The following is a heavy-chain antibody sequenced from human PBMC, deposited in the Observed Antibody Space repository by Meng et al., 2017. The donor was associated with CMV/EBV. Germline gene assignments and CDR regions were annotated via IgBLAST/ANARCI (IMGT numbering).Heavy chain of an antibody. CDR2: IYRGDNT. CDR3: TGDSVSNPNLDY. V-gene: IGHV3-66*01. CDR1: GFNVRDKY. Sequence: EVHLVVSGXGLVDSGGSLRLSCAASGFNVRDKYMSWVRQAPGKGLEWVCIIYRGDNTYYIDSVKDRFTVSRDNSKNTMYLQMNSLRVEDTAVYYCTGDSVSNPNLDYWGQGTLVTVSS. D-gene: IGHD3-10*01. J-gene: IGHJ4*02.